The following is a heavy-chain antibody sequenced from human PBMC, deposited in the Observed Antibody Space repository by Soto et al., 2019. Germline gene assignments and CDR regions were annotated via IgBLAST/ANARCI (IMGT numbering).Heavy chain of an antibody. V-gene: IGHV4-39*01. CDR1: GGSISSSSYY. D-gene: IGHD3-3*01. J-gene: IGHJ5*02. Sequence: QLQLQESGPGLVKPSETLSLTCTVSGGSISSSSYYWGWIRQPPGKGLEWIGSIYYSGSTYYNPSLKRRVTISVDTSKNQFSLKLSSVTAADTAVYYCARGEDFWSGYYPYNWFDPWGQGTLVTVSS. CDR2: IYYSGST. CDR3: ARGEDFWSGYYPYNWFDP.